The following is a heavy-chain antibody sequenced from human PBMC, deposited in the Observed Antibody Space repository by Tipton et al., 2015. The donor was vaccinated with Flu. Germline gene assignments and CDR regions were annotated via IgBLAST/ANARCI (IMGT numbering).Heavy chain of an antibody. J-gene: IGHJ4*02. CDR2: ISAYNDNT. Sequence: QMQLVQSGAEVKKPGASVKVSCKASGYRFSSYGISWVRQAPGRGLEWMGWISAYNDNTNYEQSLQGRVTMTTDTSTSTAYMELRSLRSDDTAVYYCAREGGYGGYARFDSWGQGTLVTVSS. V-gene: IGHV1-18*01. CDR3: AREGGYGGYARFDS. CDR1: GYRFSSYG. D-gene: IGHD5-12*01.